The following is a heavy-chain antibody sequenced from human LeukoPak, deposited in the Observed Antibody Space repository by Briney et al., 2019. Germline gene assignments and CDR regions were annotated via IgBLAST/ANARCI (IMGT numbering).Heavy chain of an antibody. Sequence: ASVKVSCKASGYTFTDYSIHWVRQAPGQGLEWMGWINPNSGAKNYAQKFQGRVTLTRDTSISITYMDLSSLSSDDTAVYYCARDNNSRGKAYWGQGTLVTVSS. V-gene: IGHV1-2*02. CDR3: ARDNNSRGKAY. J-gene: IGHJ4*02. CDR2: INPNSGAK. CDR1: GYTFTDYS. D-gene: IGHD4-23*01.